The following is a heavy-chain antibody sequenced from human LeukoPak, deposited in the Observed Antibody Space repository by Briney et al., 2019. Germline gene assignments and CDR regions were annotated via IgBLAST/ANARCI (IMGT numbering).Heavy chain of an antibody. J-gene: IGHJ4*02. D-gene: IGHD6-13*01. Sequence: SETLSLTCTVSGGSINSTNHYWGWIRQPPGKGLEWIGTMYYSGSTYYNPSLKSRVTISVDTSKNQFSLKLSSVTTADTAIYYCARQVTSSRRTPFDYWGQGTLVTVSS. V-gene: IGHV4-39*01. CDR1: GGSINSTNHY. CDR2: MYYSGST. CDR3: ARQVTSSRRTPFDY.